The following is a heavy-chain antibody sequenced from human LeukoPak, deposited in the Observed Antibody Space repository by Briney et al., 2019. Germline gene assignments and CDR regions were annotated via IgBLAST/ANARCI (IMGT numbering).Heavy chain of an antibody. CDR3: ARGVVPAAMDY. V-gene: IGHV3-21*01. CDR1: GFTFSSYS. D-gene: IGHD2-2*01. J-gene: IGHJ4*02. CDR2: ISSSSSYI. Sequence: GGSLRLSCAASGFTFSSYSMNWVRQAPGEGLEWVSSISSSSSYIYYADSVKGRLTISRDNAKNSLYLQMNSLRAEDTAVYYCARGVVPAAMDYWGQGTLVTVSS.